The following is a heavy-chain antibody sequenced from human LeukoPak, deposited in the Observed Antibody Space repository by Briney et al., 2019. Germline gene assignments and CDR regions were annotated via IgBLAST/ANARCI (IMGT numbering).Heavy chain of an antibody. V-gene: IGHV3-30-3*01. CDR2: ISYDGSEK. Sequence: GGSLRLSCAASGFTFSSYPMHWVRQAPGKGLEWVAVISYDGSEKHYADPVKGRSTISRDNSKNTLYLQMNSLRAEDTAVYYCAREGSSGYYPSWGQGILVTVSS. D-gene: IGHD3-22*01. CDR3: AREGSSGYYPS. CDR1: GFTFSSYP. J-gene: IGHJ4*02.